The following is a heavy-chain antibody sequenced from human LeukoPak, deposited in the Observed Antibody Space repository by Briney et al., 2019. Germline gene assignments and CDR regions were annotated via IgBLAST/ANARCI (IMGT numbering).Heavy chain of an antibody. J-gene: IGHJ4*02. D-gene: IGHD1-26*01. V-gene: IGHV3-23*01. Sequence: GGSLRLSCAASGFTFRSYHMSWVRQAPGKGLDWVSTLSGSGGSTYYADSVKGRFTISRDNAKNSLYLQMNSLRAEDTAMYYCARADLSGSYFDPHFLDYWGQGTLVTVSS. CDR2: LSGSGGST. CDR1: GFTFRSYH. CDR3: ARADLSGSYFDPHFLDY.